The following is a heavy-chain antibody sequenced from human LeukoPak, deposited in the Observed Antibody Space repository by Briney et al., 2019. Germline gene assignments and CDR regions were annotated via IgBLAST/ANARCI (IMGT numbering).Heavy chain of an antibody. D-gene: IGHD2-2*01. CDR1: GFTFSSYA. CDR3: AKDEELYCSSISCFNFDY. CDR2: ISGSGGST. Sequence: GGSLRLSCAASGFTFSSYAMSWVRQAPGKGLEWVSAISGSGGSTCYADSVKGRFTISRDNSKNTLYLQMNSLRVEDTAVYYCAKDEELYCSSISCFNFDYWGQGTLVTVSS. V-gene: IGHV3-23*01. J-gene: IGHJ4*02.